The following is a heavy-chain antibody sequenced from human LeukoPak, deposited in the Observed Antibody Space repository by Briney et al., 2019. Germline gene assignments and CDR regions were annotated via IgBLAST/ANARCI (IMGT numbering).Heavy chain of an antibody. CDR1: GYTLTELS. CDR3: ATALVGATTSPFDY. CDR2: FDPEDGET. V-gene: IGHV1-24*01. J-gene: IGHJ4*02. Sequence: EASVKVSCKVSGYTLTELSMHWVRQAPGKGLEWMGGFDPEDGETIYAQKFQGRVTMTEDTSTDTAYMELSSLRSEDTAVYYCATALVGATTSPFDYWGQGTLVTVSS. D-gene: IGHD1-26*01.